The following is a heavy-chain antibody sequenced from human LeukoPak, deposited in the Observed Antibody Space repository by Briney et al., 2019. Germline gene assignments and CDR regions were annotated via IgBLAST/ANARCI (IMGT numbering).Heavy chain of an antibody. CDR2: IYSGGST. J-gene: IGHJ3*02. Sequence: GGSLRLSCAASGFTVSSNYMSWVRQAPGKGLEWVSVIYSGGSTYYADSVKGRFTISRDNSKNTLYLQMNSLRAEDTAVYYCARDRITMVRGVILHAFDTWGQGTMVTVSS. CDR3: ARDRITMVRGVILHAFDT. V-gene: IGHV3-66*01. CDR1: GFTVSSNY. D-gene: IGHD3-10*01.